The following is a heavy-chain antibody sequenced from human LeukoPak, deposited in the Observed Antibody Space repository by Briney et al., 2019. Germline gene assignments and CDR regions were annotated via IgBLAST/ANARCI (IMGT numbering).Heavy chain of an antibody. V-gene: IGHV4-34*01. CDR2: INHSGST. CDR3: ARATPKGYSYGGGAFDI. CDR1: GGSFSGYY. D-gene: IGHD5-18*01. Sequence: SETLSLTCAVYGGSFSGYYWSWIRQPPGKGLEWIREINHSGSTNYNPSLKSRVTISVDTSKNQFSLKLSSVTAADTAVYYCARATPKGYSYGGGAFDIWGQGTMVTVSS. J-gene: IGHJ3*02.